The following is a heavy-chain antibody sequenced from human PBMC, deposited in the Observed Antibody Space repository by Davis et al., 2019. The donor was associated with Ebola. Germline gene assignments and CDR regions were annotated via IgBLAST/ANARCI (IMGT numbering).Heavy chain of an antibody. CDR3: ARVRSSSWYVGPHDY. D-gene: IGHD6-13*01. Sequence: PGGSLRLSCAASGFTFSSYGMHWVRQAPGKGLEWVSSISSSSSYIYYADSVKGRFTISRDNAKNSLYLQMNSLRAEDTAVYYCARVRSSSWYVGPHDYWGQGTLVTVSS. CDR2: ISSSSSYI. J-gene: IGHJ4*02. CDR1: GFTFSSYG. V-gene: IGHV3-21*01.